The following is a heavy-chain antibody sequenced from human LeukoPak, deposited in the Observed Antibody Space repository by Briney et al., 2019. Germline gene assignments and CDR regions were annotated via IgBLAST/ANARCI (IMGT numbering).Heavy chain of an antibody. Sequence: SETLSLTCTVSGGSISSSSYYWSWIRQPPGKGLEWIGYIYYTGSTNYNPSLKSRVTISIDTSKSQFSLKLSSVTAADTAVYYCARAGRYYYYGLDVWGQGTTVTVSS. CDR2: IYYTGST. J-gene: IGHJ6*02. CDR3: ARAGRYYYYGLDV. V-gene: IGHV4-61*05. CDR1: GGSISSSSYY.